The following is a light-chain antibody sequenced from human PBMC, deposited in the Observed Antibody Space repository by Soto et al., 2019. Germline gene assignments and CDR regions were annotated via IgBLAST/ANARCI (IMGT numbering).Light chain of an antibody. CDR3: SPYTSSIL. J-gene: IGLJ2*01. CDR2: DVS. V-gene: IGLV2-14*01. Sequence: QSALTQPASVSGSPGQSITISCTGTSSDVGGYNYVSWYQQHPGKAPKLMIYDVSNRPSGVSNRFSGSKSGNTASLTISGLQAEDQADYYCSPYTSSILFGAGTKLTVL. CDR1: SSDVGGYNY.